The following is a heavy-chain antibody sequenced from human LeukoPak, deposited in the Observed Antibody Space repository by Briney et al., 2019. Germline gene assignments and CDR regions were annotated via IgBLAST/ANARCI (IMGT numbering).Heavy chain of an antibody. CDR1: GYTFTGYY. CDR2: INPNSGNT. D-gene: IGHD1-26*01. Sequence: GASVKVSCKASGYTFTGYYMHWVRQAPGQGLEWMGWINPNSGNTGYAQKFQGRVTMTRNTSISTAYMELSSLRSEDTAVYYCARGRERNSGVNWFDPWGQGTLVTVSS. CDR3: ARGRERNSGVNWFDP. J-gene: IGHJ5*02. V-gene: IGHV1-8*02.